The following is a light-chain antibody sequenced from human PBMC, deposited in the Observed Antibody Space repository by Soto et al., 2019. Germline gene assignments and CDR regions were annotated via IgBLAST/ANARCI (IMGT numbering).Light chain of an antibody. Sequence: DIQMTQSPSSLSASVGDRVTITCRASQSISSYLNWYQQKPGKAPNLLIYAASILQSGVPSRFSGSGSGTDFTLTIISLQPEDFATYYCQQSYSTPEFTFGPGTKVDIK. CDR2: AAS. V-gene: IGKV1-39*01. CDR1: QSISSY. CDR3: QQSYSTPEFT. J-gene: IGKJ3*01.